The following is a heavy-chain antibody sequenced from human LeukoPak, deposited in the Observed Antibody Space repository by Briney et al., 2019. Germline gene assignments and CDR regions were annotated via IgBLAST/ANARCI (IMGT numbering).Heavy chain of an antibody. D-gene: IGHD6-6*01. J-gene: IGHJ4*02. CDR3: AKDTLSSGSSFDY. CDR1: GFTFDDYA. V-gene: IGHV3-9*01. CDR2: ISWNSGSI. Sequence: PGRSLRLSCAASGFTFDDYAMHWVRHAPGKGLEWVSGISWNSGSIGYADSVKGRFTISRDNAKNSLYLQMNSLRAEDTALYYCAKDTLSSGSSFDYWGQGTLVTVSS.